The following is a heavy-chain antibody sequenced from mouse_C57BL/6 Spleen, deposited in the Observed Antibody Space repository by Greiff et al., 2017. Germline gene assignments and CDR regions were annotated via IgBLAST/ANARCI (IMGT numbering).Heavy chain of an antibody. V-gene: IGHV1-42*01. D-gene: IGHD1-1*02. Sequence: EVQLQQSGPELVKPGASVKISCKASGYSFTGYYMNWVKQSPEKSLEWIGEINPSTGGTTYNQKFKAKATLTVDKSSSTAYMQLKSLTSEDSAVYYCARSLYGPSSYWYFDVWGTGTTVTVSS. J-gene: IGHJ1*03. CDR2: INPSTGGT. CDR3: ARSLYGPSSYWYFDV. CDR1: GYSFTGYY.